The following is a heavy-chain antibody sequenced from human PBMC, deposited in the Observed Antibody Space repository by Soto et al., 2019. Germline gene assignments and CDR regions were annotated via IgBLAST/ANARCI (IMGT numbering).Heavy chain of an antibody. D-gene: IGHD2-15*01. CDR2: ISYDGSNK. CDR3: AKNSPRYCSGGSCYSVLDY. Sequence: PRGSLRLSCAASGFTFSSYGMHWVRQAPGKGLEWVAVISYDGSNKYYADSVKGRFTISRDNSKNTLYLQMNSLRAEDTAVYYCAKNSPRYCSGGSCYSVLDYWGQGTLVTVSS. J-gene: IGHJ4*02. V-gene: IGHV3-30*18. CDR1: GFTFSSYG.